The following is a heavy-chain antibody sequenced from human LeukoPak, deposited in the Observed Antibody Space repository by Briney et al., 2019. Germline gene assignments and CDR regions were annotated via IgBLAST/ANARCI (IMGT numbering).Heavy chain of an antibody. J-gene: IGHJ5*02. V-gene: IGHV1-69*13. CDR3: ARVPRTIYSSRENWFDP. CDR1: GGTFSSYA. Sequence: ASVKVSCKASGGTFSSYAISWVRQAPGQGLEWMGGIIPIFGTANYAQKFQGRVTITADESTSTAYMELSSLRSEDTAVYYCARVPRTIYSSRENWFDPWGQGTLVTVSS. CDR2: IIPIFGTA. D-gene: IGHD6-19*01.